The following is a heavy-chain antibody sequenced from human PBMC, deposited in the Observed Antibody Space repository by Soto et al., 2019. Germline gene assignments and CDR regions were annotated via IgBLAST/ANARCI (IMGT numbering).Heavy chain of an antibody. J-gene: IGHJ4*02. Sequence: TLSLTCTVSGGSISSGDYYWSWIRQPPGKGLEWLALIDWDDDKYYSTALKTRLTISKDTSKNQVVLTMTNMDPVDTATYYCARIRNTRGSGWYYFDYWGQGTLVTVSS. V-gene: IGHV2-70*18. D-gene: IGHD6-19*01. CDR3: ARIRNTRGSGWYYFDY. CDR1: GGSISSGDYY. CDR2: IDWDDDK.